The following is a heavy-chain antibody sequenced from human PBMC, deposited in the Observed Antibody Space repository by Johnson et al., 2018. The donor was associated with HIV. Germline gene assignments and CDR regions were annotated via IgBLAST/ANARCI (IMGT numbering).Heavy chain of an antibody. CDR3: ARGDVGAFDI. CDR2: INWTGDST. D-gene: IGHD1-26*01. V-gene: IGHV3-20*01. CDR1: GFTFDDYG. J-gene: IGHJ3*02. Sequence: VQLVESGGRVVRPGGSLRLSCVASGFTFDDYGMSWVRQVPGKGLEWVSGINWTGDSTAYADFVNGRFTISRDNAKSSLYLQMNGLRAEDTAVFHCARGDVGAFDIWGQGTMVTVSS.